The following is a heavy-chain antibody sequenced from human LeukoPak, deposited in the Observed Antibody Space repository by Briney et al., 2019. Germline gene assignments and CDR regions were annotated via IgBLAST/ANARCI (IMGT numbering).Heavy chain of an antibody. Sequence: GGSLRLSCAASGFTFSNFWMAWVRQAPGKGLEWVAHIKEDGSDKKYVDSVKGRFTISRDNPKNSLYLQMNSLRAEDTAVYYCARDIGYHTFDYWGQGGLDTVSS. J-gene: IGHJ4*02. CDR2: IKEDGSDK. CDR3: ARDIGYHTFDY. CDR1: GFTFSNFW. D-gene: IGHD5-12*01. V-gene: IGHV3-7*05.